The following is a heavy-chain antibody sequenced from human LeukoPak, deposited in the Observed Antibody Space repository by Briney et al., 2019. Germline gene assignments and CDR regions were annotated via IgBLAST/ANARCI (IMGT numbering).Heavy chain of an antibody. CDR1: GDSIINDYYF. J-gene: IGHJ4*02. V-gene: IGHV4-39*07. CDR3: AGYDFWRGVAY. Sequence: SETLSLTCTVSGDSIINDYYFWGWFRQSPGMGLEWIGNIYYGGNTYYNPSLKSRVTISVDTSKNQFSLKLSSVTAADTAVYYCAGYDFWRGVAYWGQGTLVTVSS. CDR2: IYYGGNT. D-gene: IGHD3-3*01.